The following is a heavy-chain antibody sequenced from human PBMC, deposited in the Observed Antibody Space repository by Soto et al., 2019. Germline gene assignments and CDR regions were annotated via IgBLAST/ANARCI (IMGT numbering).Heavy chain of an antibody. CDR1: GYSFTSYW. J-gene: IGHJ6*02. Sequence: GESLKISCKGSGYSFTSYWISWVRQMPGKGLEWMGRIDPSDSYTNYSPSFQGHVTISADKSISTAYLQWSSLKASDTAMYYCARREYCSSTSCYYYYYYGMDVWGQGTTVTVYS. V-gene: IGHV5-10-1*01. CDR3: ARREYCSSTSCYYYYYYGMDV. CDR2: IDPSDSYT. D-gene: IGHD2-2*01.